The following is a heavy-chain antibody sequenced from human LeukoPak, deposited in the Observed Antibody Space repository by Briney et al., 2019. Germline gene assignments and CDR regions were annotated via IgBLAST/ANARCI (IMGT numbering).Heavy chain of an antibody. V-gene: IGHV3-43*02. Sequence: PGGSLRLSCAVSGFTFDDYYAIHWVRQAPGKGLEWVSLISGDGRRTNYTDSVKGRFTISRDDTKSSLFLQMNSLTTDDTAFYYCAKDPYGPWGQGTLVTVSS. CDR1: GFTFDDYYA. CDR3: AKDPYGP. CDR2: ISGDGRRT. J-gene: IGHJ5*02. D-gene: IGHD2-21*01.